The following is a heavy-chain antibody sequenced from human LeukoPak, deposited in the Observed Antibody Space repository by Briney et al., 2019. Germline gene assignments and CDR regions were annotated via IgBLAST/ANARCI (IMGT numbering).Heavy chain of an antibody. D-gene: IGHD2-2*01. CDR1: GGSFSDYY. CDR3: ARARCSSTSCRNDY. CDR2: INHSGST. J-gene: IGHJ4*02. V-gene: IGHV4-34*01. Sequence: SETLSLTCAVYGGSFSDYYWSWIRQPPGKGLEWIGEINHSGSTNYNPSLKSRVTISVDTSKNQFSLKLSSVTAADTAVYYCARARCSSTSCRNDYWGQGTLATVSS.